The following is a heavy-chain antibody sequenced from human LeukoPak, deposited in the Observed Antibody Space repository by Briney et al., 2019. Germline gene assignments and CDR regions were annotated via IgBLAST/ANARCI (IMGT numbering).Heavy chain of an antibody. CDR3: ARVTGYYDSSGDY. D-gene: IGHD3-22*01. CDR2: INPNSGGT. V-gene: IGHV1-2*02. CDR1: GYTFTGYY. J-gene: IGHJ4*02. Sequence: ASVKVSCKASGYTFTGYYMHWVRQAPGQGLEWMGWINPNSGGTNYAQRFQGRVTMTRDTSISTAYMELSRLGSDDTAVYYCARVTGYYDSSGDYWGQGTLVTVSS.